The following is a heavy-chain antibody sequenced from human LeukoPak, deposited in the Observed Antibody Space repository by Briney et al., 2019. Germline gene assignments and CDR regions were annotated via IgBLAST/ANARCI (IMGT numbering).Heavy chain of an antibody. Sequence: PGGSLRLSCAASGFTFSSYAMHWVRQAPGKGLEWVAVISYDGSSKYYADSVKGRFTISRDNSKNTLYLQMHSLRAEDTAVYYCASAYYYDSSGYYFDYWGQGTLVTVSS. CDR3: ASAYYYDSSGYYFDY. CDR1: GFTFSSYA. J-gene: IGHJ4*02. D-gene: IGHD3-22*01. CDR2: ISYDGSSK. V-gene: IGHV3-30-3*01.